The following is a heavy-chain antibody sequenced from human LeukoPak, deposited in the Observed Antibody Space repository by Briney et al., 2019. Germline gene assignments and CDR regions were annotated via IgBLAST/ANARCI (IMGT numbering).Heavy chain of an antibody. Sequence: GGSLRLSCTASGNYWMHWVRQAPGKGLVWVSHINSDGSWTSYADSVKGRFTISKDNAKNTVYLQMNNLRAEDTAVYYCVSFYETYWGRGTLVTVSS. CDR2: INSDGSWT. D-gene: IGHD2/OR15-2a*01. J-gene: IGHJ4*02. CDR3: VSFYETY. V-gene: IGHV3-74*01. CDR1: GNYW.